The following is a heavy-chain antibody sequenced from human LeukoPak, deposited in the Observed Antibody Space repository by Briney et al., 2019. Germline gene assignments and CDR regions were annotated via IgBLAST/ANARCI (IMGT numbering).Heavy chain of an antibody. J-gene: IGHJ6*02. CDR3: ARDDYYDSSGYYLPSYYYYGMDV. CDR1: GFTFSSYA. CDR2: ISSSGSTI. D-gene: IGHD3-22*01. Sequence: GGSLRLSCAASGFTFSSYAMSWVRQAPGKGLEWVSYISSSGSTIYYADSVKGRFTISRDNAKNSLYLQMNSLRAEDTAVYYCARDDYYDSSGYYLPSYYYYGMDVWGQGTTVTVSS. V-gene: IGHV3-48*03.